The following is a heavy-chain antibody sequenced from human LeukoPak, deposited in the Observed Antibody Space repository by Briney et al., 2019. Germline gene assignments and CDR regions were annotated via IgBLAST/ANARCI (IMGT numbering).Heavy chain of an antibody. V-gene: IGHV3-23*01. CDR1: GVTLSSYA. CDR3: ARRFDS. J-gene: IGHJ4*02. CDR2: ISSSGSDGNT. Sequence: PGGSLRLSCAASGVTLSSYAMSWARQAPGKGLEWVSGISSSGSDGNTYYADSVKGRFTISRDNTKNSLYLQMIGLRAEDTAVYYCARRFDSWGQGTLVTVSS.